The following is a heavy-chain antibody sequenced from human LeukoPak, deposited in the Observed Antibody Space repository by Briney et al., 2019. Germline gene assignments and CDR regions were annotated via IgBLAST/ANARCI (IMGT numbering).Heavy chain of an antibody. J-gene: IGHJ6*02. Sequence: GGSLRLSCAASGFTFSSYGMHWVRQAPGKGLEWVGVISYDGSNKYYADSVKGRFTISRDNSKNTLYLQMNSLRAEDTAVYYCARDGGVEVVAASTGMDVWGQGTTVTVSS. D-gene: IGHD2-15*01. CDR1: GFTFSSYG. V-gene: IGHV3-30*03. CDR3: ARDGGVEVVAASTGMDV. CDR2: ISYDGSNK.